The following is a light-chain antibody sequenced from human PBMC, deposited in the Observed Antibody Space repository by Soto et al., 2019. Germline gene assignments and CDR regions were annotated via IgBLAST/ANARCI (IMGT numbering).Light chain of an antibody. CDR2: DTS. V-gene: IGKV3-20*01. J-gene: IGKJ1*01. CDR3: QQYGYLGT. CDR1: QTLSSSF. Sequence: IVLTQSPGTLSLSPWEISTLSFRASQTLSSSFLAWYQQTPGQAPRXLIYDTSTRAIDIPDGFSGSGSGTDFTLTISRLEPEDFAVYYCQQYGYLGTFGQGTKVDIK.